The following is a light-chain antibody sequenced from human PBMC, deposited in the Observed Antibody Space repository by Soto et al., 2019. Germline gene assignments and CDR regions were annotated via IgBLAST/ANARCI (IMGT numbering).Light chain of an antibody. J-gene: IGLJ2*01. CDR1: NIGSKS. CDR3: QVWDSSSYVV. Sequence: SYELTQPPSVSVAPGKTARITCGGNNIGSKSVHWYQQKPGQAPVLVIYYDSDRPSGIPERFSGSNSGNTATLTISRVEAGEEADYYCQVWDSSSYVVFGGGTKLTVL. CDR2: YDS. V-gene: IGLV3-21*04.